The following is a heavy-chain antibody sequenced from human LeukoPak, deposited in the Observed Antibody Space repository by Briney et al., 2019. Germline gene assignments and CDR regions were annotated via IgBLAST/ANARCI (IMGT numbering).Heavy chain of an antibody. CDR3: AKRPRDSSGYYLGAFDD. D-gene: IGHD3-22*01. Sequence: GGSLRLSCTAYGVTFSTYAMTWVRQAPGKGLDWISAIGASGADTYYADSAKGRFTVSRDNSKNTLYLQMSSLRADDTAVYFCAKRPRDSSGYYLGAFDDWGQGTTVTVS. V-gene: IGHV3-23*01. J-gene: IGHJ3*01. CDR2: IGASGADT. CDR1: GVTFSTYA.